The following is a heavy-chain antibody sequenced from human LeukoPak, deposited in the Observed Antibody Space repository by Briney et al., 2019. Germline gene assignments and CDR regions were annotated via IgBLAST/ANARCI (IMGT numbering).Heavy chain of an antibody. D-gene: IGHD7-27*01. CDR3: TTGNWGPH. J-gene: IGHJ4*02. CDR1: GFTFNDAW. CDR2: NKRKTDGGTT. V-gene: IGHV3-15*07. Sequence: GGSRRLSRAASGFTFNDAWLNWVGRAPGKGLEWVGRNKRKTDGGTTDYAAPVKGRFTISRDDSKNTLYLQMNSLKTEDTAVYYCTTGNWGPHWGQGTLVTVSS.